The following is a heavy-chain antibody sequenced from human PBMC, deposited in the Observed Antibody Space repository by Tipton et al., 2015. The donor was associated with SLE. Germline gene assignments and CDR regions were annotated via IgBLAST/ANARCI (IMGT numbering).Heavy chain of an antibody. J-gene: IGHJ4*02. Sequence: QVQLVQSGAEVKEPGASVRVSCKASGYTFSSFGITWVRQAPGQGPEWMGWISGHTGNTKYAERLQGRVTMTTDTSTRTAYMELGSLRSDDTAVYYCARRDYGDYLYYFDYWGQGTLVTVSS. CDR3: ARRDYGDYLYYFDY. CDR1: GYTFSSFG. CDR2: ISGHTGNT. V-gene: IGHV1-18*01. D-gene: IGHD4-17*01.